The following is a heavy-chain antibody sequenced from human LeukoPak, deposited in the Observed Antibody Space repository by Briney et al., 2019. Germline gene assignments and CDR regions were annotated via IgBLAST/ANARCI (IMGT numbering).Heavy chain of an antibody. J-gene: IGHJ5*02. V-gene: IGHV4-34*01. CDR1: GGSFSGHY. Sequence: SETLSLTCAVYGGSFSGHYWSWIRQPPGKGLEWIGEINHSGSTNYNPSLKSRVTISVDTSKNQFSLKLSSVTAADTAVYYCARGGVDTAMVNWFDPWGQGTLVTVSS. CDR2: INHSGST. D-gene: IGHD5-18*01. CDR3: ARGGVDTAMVNWFDP.